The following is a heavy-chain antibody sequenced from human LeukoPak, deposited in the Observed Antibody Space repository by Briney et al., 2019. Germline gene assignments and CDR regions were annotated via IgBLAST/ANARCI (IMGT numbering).Heavy chain of an antibody. CDR2: FDPEDGET. Sequence: ASVKVSCKVSGYTLTELSMHWVRQAPGKGLEWMGGFDPEDGETIYAQKFQGRVTMTEDTSTDRAYMELSSLRSEDTAVYYCARGWAGYSYGYGAFDIWGQGTMVTVSS. J-gene: IGHJ3*02. D-gene: IGHD5-18*01. CDR3: ARGWAGYSYGYGAFDI. CDR1: GYTLTELS. V-gene: IGHV1-24*01.